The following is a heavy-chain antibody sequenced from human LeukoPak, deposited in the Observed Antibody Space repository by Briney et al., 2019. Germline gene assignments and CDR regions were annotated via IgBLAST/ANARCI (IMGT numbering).Heavy chain of an antibody. Sequence: GGSPRLSCAASGFTFSSYWMHWVRQAPGKGLVWVSRINSDGSSTTYVDSVKGRFTISRDNAKNTLYLQMNSLRAEDTAVYYCARGGTSGSLIYWGQGTLVTVSS. V-gene: IGHV3-74*01. CDR3: ARGGTSGSLIY. J-gene: IGHJ4*02. CDR1: GFTFSSYW. CDR2: INSDGSST. D-gene: IGHD1-26*01.